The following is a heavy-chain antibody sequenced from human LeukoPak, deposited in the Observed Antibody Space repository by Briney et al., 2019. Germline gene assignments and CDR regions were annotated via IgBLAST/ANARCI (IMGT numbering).Heavy chain of an antibody. CDR1: GGSISSSSYY. J-gene: IGHJ2*01. Sequence: SETLSLTCTVSGGSISSSSYYWGWIRQPPGKGLEWIGSIYYSGSTYYNPSLKSRVTISVDTSKNQFSLKLSSVTAADTAVYYCARGRLGQLVRPRVNWYFDLWGRGTLVTVSS. CDR2: IYYSGST. D-gene: IGHD6-6*01. CDR3: ARGRLGQLVRPRVNWYFDL. V-gene: IGHV4-39*07.